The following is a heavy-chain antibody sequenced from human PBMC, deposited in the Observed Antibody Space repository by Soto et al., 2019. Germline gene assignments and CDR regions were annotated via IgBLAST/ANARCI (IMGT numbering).Heavy chain of an antibody. CDR1: AGSISSSGYY. CDR2: IYYSGST. V-gene: IGHV4-39*01. D-gene: IGHD1-26*01. CDR3: ARWEGYGPYNWFDP. J-gene: IGHJ5*02. Sequence: PSETLSLTCTVSAGSISSSGYYWSWIRQPPGKGLEWIGSIYYSGSTYYNPSLKSRVTISVDTSKNQFSLKLSSVTAADTAVYYCARWEGYGPYNWFDPWGQGTLVTVSS.